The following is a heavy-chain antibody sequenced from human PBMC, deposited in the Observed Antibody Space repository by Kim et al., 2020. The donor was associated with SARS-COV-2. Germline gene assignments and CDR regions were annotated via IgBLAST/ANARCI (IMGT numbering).Heavy chain of an antibody. V-gene: IGHV3-48*03. J-gene: IGHJ6*02. CDR3: ARDRWIQLWYDAGGYYYGMDV. CDR1: GFTFSSYE. CDR2: ISSSGSTI. Sequence: GGSLRLSCAASGFTFSSYEMNWVRQAPGKGLEWVSYISSSGSTIYYADSVKGRFTISRDNAKNSLYLQMNSLRAEDTAVYYCARDRWIQLWYDAGGYYYGMDVWGQGTTVTVSS. D-gene: IGHD5-18*01.